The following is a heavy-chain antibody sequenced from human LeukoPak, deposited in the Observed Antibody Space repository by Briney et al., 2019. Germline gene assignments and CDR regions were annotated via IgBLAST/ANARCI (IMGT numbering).Heavy chain of an antibody. D-gene: IGHD3-3*01. Sequence: SETLSLTCTVSGGSISSSSYYWGWIRQPPGKGLEWIGSIYYSGSTYYNPSLKSRVTISVDTSKNQFSLRLSSVTAADTAVYYCARSTIFGAVLFSNWGQGTLVTVSS. CDR2: IYYSGST. J-gene: IGHJ4*02. CDR3: ARSTIFGAVLFSN. V-gene: IGHV4-39*01. CDR1: GGSISSSSYY.